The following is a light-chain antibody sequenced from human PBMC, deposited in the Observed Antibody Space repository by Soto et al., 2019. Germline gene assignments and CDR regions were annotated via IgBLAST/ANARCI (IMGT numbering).Light chain of an antibody. CDR1: NKEFGGYDH. CDR3: NSYTTSSSLYV. J-gene: IGLJ1*01. CDR2: DVS. V-gene: IGLV2-14*01. Sequence: QSALTQPASVSGSPGQSITIPRTGTNKEFGGYDHVSWYQQHPGKAPKLMVYDVSNRPSGVSDRFSGSKSANTASLTISGLQAEDEADYYCNSYTTSSSLYVFGTGTKVTVL.